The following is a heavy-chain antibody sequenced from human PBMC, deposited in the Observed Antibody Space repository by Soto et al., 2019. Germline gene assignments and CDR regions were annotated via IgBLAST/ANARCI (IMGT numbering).Heavy chain of an antibody. J-gene: IGHJ6*02. Sequence: GGSLRLSCAASGFTFSSYAMSWVRQAPGKGLEWVSAISGSGGSTYYADSVKGRFTISRDNSKNTLYLQMNSLRAEDTAVYYCAKGITMVRGDYYYYYGMDVWGQGTTVTVSS. CDR1: GFTFSSYA. CDR3: AKGITMVRGDYYYYYGMDV. D-gene: IGHD3-10*01. CDR2: ISGSGGST. V-gene: IGHV3-23*01.